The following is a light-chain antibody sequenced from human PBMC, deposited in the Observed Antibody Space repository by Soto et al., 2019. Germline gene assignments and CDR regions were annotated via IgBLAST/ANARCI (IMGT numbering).Light chain of an antibody. Sequence: EIVLTQSPGTLSLSPGERATLSCRASQSVSNNYLAWYQQKPGQAPRLLIYGASTRATGIPARFSGSGSGTEFTLTITSLQPDDFATYYCRQYNSYPWTFGQGTKVDIK. V-gene: IGKV3-20*01. J-gene: IGKJ1*01. CDR3: RQYNSYPWT. CDR1: QSVSNNY. CDR2: GAS.